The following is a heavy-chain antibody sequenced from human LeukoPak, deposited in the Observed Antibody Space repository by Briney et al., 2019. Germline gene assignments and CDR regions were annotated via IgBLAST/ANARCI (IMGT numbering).Heavy chain of an antibody. J-gene: IGHJ4*02. Sequence: GESLKISCKASGYSFTSYWIAWVRQMPGKGLEWMGIINPADSDTRYSLSIQGQVTISADRSISTAYLQWSSLKASDTAMYYCARGEGGYNYAFWGRGTLVSVSS. CDR1: GYSFTSYW. V-gene: IGHV5-51*01. D-gene: IGHD5-24*01. CDR2: INPADSDT. CDR3: ARGEGGYNYAF.